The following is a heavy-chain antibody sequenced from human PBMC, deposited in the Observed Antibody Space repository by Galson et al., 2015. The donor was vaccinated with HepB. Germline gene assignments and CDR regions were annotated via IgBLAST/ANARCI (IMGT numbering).Heavy chain of an antibody. D-gene: IGHD3-10*01. CDR3: ARVKRGEWYSFYYYGMDV. Sequence: LRLSCAASEFILSMYWMNWVRQAPGKGLEWVANIKEDGSEKNYVDSVKGRFTIARDNAKNSLYRQMNSLRAEDTAVYYCARVKRGEWYSFYYYGMDVWGRGTTVTVSS. V-gene: IGHV3-7*05. CDR2: IKEDGSEK. J-gene: IGHJ6*02. CDR1: EFILSMYW.